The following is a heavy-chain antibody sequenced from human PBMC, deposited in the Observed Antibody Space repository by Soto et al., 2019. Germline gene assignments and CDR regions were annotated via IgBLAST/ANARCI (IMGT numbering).Heavy chain of an antibody. CDR3: ARLSGLAGVVDY. CDR1: GGSISSYY. Sequence: SETLCLTCTVSGGSISSYYWSWILQPPGKGLEWIGYIYYSGSTNYNPSLKSRVTISVDTSKNQFSLKLSSVTAADTAVYYCARLSGLAGVVDYWGQGTLVTVSS. CDR2: IYYSGST. V-gene: IGHV4-59*08. J-gene: IGHJ4*02. D-gene: IGHD6-25*01.